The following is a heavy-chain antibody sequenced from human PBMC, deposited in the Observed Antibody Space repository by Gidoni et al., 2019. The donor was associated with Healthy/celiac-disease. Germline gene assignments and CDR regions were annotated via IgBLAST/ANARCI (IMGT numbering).Heavy chain of an antibody. D-gene: IGHD2-2*01. J-gene: IGHJ6*02. CDR1: GFPFSDCY. CDR3: ARVLVPAASWYYYYGMDV. V-gene: IGHV3-11*06. Sequence: QVQLVESGGGLVKPGGSLRLSCAASGFPFSDCYMSWVRQAPGKGLKWFSYISISSSYTNYADSVKGRFTISRDNAKNSLYLQMNSLRAEDTAVYYCARVLVPAASWYYYYGMDVWGQGTTVTVSS. CDR2: ISISSSYT.